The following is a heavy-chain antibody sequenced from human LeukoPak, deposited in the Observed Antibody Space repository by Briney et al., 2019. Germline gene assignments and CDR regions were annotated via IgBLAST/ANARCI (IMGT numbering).Heavy chain of an antibody. Sequence: GGSLRLSCAASGFTVSSAWMNWVRQTPGTGLEWVGLIKSKTDGGTIDYAAPVKGRFTISRDDLSNTLYLQMNSLKIEDTAVYYCTTESSGSFPYWGQGALVTVSS. D-gene: IGHD1-26*01. CDR3: TTESSGSFPY. J-gene: IGHJ4*02. CDR2: IKSKTDGGTI. V-gene: IGHV3-15*01. CDR1: GFTVSSAW.